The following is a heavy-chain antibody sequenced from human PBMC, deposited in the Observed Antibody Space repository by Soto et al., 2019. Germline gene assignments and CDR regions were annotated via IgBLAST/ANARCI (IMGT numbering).Heavy chain of an antibody. V-gene: IGHV4-31*03. CDR2: IYYSGTT. Sequence: QVQLQESGPGLVKPSQTLSLTCTVSGGSISSGGYYWSWIRQHQGKGLEWIGYIYYSGTTYYNPSLKSRVTISVDTSKNQFSLRLSSVTAADTAVYYCARDCLDYEILMGHPHLDWCFDVWGRGTQVTVSS. J-gene: IGHJ2*01. CDR1: GGSISSGGYY. CDR3: ARDCLDYEILMGHPHLDWCFDV. D-gene: IGHD3-9*01.